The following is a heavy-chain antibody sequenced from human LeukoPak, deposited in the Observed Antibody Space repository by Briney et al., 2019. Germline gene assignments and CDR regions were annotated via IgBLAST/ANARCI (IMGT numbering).Heavy chain of an antibody. J-gene: IGHJ6*04. D-gene: IGHD6-19*01. CDR2: INHSGST. CDR3: ARGVVAVAGSLEARYYYGMDV. Sequence: SSETLSLTCAVYGGSFSGYYWSWIRQPPGKGLEWIGEINHSGSTNYNPSLKSRVTISVDTSKNQFSLKLSSVAAADTAVYYCARGVVAVAGSLEARYYYGMDVWGKGTTVTVSS. V-gene: IGHV4-34*01. CDR1: GGSFSGYY.